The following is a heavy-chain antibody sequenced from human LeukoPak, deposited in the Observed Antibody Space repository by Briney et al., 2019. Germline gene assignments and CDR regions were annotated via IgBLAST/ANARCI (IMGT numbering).Heavy chain of an antibody. D-gene: IGHD3-16*01. J-gene: IGHJ4*02. CDR2: IKQDGSEI. CDR1: GFTFSNAW. CDR3: ARDTRGIFDY. V-gene: IGHV3-7*01. Sequence: GGSLRLSCAASGFTFSNAWMSWVRQAPGKGLEWVANIKQDGSEIHYVDSVRGRFTISRDNAKNSLYLQMNSLRVEDTAVYYCARDTRGIFDYWGQGTLVTVSS.